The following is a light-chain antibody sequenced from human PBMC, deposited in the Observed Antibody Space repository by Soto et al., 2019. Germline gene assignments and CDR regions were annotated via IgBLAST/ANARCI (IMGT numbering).Light chain of an antibody. J-gene: IGKJ1*01. V-gene: IGKV3-15*01. CDR2: GAS. Sequence: EIVLTQSPATLSVSPWERVSLSCRASQSVDINLAWYQQKPGQAPRLLIYGASTRATDMPGRFSGRGSGTDFTLTISRREPEDFAVYYCQQRSNWPPTFGQGTKVDIK. CDR1: QSVDIN. CDR3: QQRSNWPPT.